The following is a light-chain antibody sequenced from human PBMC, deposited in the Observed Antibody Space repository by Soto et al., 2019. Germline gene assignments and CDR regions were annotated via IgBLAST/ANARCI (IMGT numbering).Light chain of an antibody. V-gene: IGKV3-20*01. J-gene: IGKJ1*01. Sequence: EIVLTQSPGTLSLSPGERATLSCRASQSVDSSHLAWYQQKPGQAPRLLIYGASNRATGIPDRISGSGSGTDFTLTISRLEPEDFAVYYCQQYGTSPETFGRGIKVEIK. CDR2: GAS. CDR3: QQYGTSPET. CDR1: QSVDSSH.